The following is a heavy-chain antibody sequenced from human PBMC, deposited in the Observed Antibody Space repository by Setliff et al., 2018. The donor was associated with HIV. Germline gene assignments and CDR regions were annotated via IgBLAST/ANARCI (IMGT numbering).Heavy chain of an antibody. CDR3: ARIYGLSPPV. D-gene: IGHD2-2*01. Sequence: TLSLTCIVSGGSISSGCDYWSWIRQPPGKALEWLARIAWTDAKNYNTSLKTRLTVSWDTSKNQVVLTMTNMDPVDTGTHYCARIYGLSPPVWGQGTQVTVSS. CDR2: IAWTDAK. CDR1: GGSISSGCDY. V-gene: IGHV2-70*11. J-gene: IGHJ4*02.